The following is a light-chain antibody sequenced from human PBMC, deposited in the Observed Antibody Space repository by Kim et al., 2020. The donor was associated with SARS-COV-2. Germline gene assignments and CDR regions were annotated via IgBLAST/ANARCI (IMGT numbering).Light chain of an antibody. CDR1: NIGGKS. V-gene: IGLV3-21*03. Sequence: APGKTARITCGGNNIGGKSVPWYQQKPGQAPVLFIYDDSDRPSGIPERFSGSNSGNTDTLTISRVEAGDEADYCCQVWDSSSDHWVFGGGTQLTVL. J-gene: IGLJ3*02. CDR3: QVWDSSSDHWV. CDR2: DDS.